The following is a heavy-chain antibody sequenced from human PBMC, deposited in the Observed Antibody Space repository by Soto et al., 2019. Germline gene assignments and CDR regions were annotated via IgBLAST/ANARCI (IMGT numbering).Heavy chain of an antibody. CDR1: GVSVNRYA. Sequence: WGSLGLACAASGVSVNRYAMSWVRQAPGKGLAWLSSINNSGGSTYYADAVKGRFTISRDNSKNTLYLQMNSLRAEDTAVYYCAKTTTVSTLDAFDIWGQGTMVTVSS. CDR3: AKTTTVSTLDAFDI. D-gene: IGHD4-17*01. CDR2: INNSGGST. V-gene: IGHV3-23*01. J-gene: IGHJ3*02.